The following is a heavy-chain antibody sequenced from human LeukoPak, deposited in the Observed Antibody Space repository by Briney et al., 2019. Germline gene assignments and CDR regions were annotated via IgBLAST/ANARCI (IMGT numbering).Heavy chain of an antibody. J-gene: IGHJ2*01. CDR2: IKEDGSEK. D-gene: IGHD3-10*01. CDR3: ARDRGVNGYFDL. Sequence: GGSLRLSCAASGFTFSSFWMSWVRQAPGKGLEWVANIKEDGSEKYYVDSVKGRFTISRDNTKNSLYLQMNSLRAEDTALYYCARDRGVNGYFDLWGRGTLVTVPS. V-gene: IGHV3-7*01. CDR1: GFTFSSFW.